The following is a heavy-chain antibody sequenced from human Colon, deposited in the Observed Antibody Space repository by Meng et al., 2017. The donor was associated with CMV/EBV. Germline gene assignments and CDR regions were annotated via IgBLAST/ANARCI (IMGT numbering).Heavy chain of an antibody. D-gene: IGHD3-3*01. CDR2: ISWNGGIV. V-gene: IGHV3-9*01. CDR1: GFTFDDHA. CDR3: AKDIAVVGVVNGVDY. J-gene: IGHJ4*02. Sequence: SLRLSCAASGFTFDDHAMHWVRQAPGKGLEWVSGISWNGGIVGYADSVKGRFTISRDNAKNSLYLQMNSLRVEDTAVYYCAKDIAVVGVVNGVDYWGQGTLVTVSS.